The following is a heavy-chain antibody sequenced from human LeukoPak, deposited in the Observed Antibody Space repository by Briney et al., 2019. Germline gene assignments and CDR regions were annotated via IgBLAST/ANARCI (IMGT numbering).Heavy chain of an antibody. CDR2: IDTAGDT. Sequence: GGSLRLSCAASGFTFSNYGMHWVRQAAGKGLEWVSAIDTAGDTYYPDSVKGRFTISRENAKNSLYLQMNSLRAEDTAVYYCARDFVVEGYWGQGTLVTVSS. D-gene: IGHD2-15*01. V-gene: IGHV3-13*04. J-gene: IGHJ4*02. CDR1: GFTFSNYG. CDR3: ARDFVVEGY.